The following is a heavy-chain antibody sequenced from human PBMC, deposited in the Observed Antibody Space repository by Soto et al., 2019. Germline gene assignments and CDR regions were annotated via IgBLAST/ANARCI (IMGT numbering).Heavy chain of an antibody. CDR3: ARLPRDCNKTSCYYADH. CDR1: GYDFNTNW. J-gene: IGHJ4*02. Sequence: GESLKISCRGSGYDFNTNWFGRVRQLPGRGLEWVGIMYPGDSDTRYNPSLQGHVTLSVDVTVSTAFLQWRSLETSDTGMYFCARLPRDCNKTSCYYADHWCQGTQFTV. V-gene: IGHV5-51*01. D-gene: IGHD3-3*01. CDR2: MYPGDSDT.